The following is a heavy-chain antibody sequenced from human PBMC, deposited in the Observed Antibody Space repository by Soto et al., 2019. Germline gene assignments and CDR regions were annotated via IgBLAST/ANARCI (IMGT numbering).Heavy chain of an antibody. CDR1: GFTFSSYA. D-gene: IGHD2-2*01. CDR2: ISYDGSNK. Sequence: GGSLRLSCAASGFTFSSYAMHWVRQAPGKGLEWVAVISYDGSNKYYADSVKGRFTISRDNSKNTLYLQMNSLRAEDTAVYYCARAYCSSTSCYDAFDIWGQGTMVTVSS. CDR3: ARAYCSSTSCYDAFDI. V-gene: IGHV3-30*04. J-gene: IGHJ3*02.